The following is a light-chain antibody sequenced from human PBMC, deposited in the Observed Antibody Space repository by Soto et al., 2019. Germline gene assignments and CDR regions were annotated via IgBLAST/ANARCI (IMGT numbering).Light chain of an antibody. J-gene: IGLJ1*01. CDR1: SSDIGGYNY. V-gene: IGLV2-8*01. CDR2: DVF. Sequence: QAVLTQPPSASGSPGQSVTISCSGTSSDIGGYNYVSWYQQHPGKAPRLMIYDVFKRPSGVPDRFSGSKSGNTASLTVSGLQAEDEADYYCTPYAGSNNVCVFGTGTKLTVL. CDR3: TPYAGSNNVCV.